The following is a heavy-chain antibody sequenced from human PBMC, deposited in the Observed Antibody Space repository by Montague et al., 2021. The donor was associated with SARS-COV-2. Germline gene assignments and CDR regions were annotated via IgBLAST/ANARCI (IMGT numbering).Heavy chain of an antibody. CDR3: ARVAPRTKTGITLIRRFDY. CDR1: GGSFSGYH. J-gene: IGHJ4*02. D-gene: IGHD3-10*01. Sequence: SETLSLTCAVYGGSFSGYHWTWIRQPPGKGLEWIGEINYSGSTNXNPSLKSRVTISVDTSKNQFSLKLSSVTAADTAVYYCARVAPRTKTGITLIRRFDYWGQGTLVTVSS. V-gene: IGHV4-34*01. CDR2: INYSGST.